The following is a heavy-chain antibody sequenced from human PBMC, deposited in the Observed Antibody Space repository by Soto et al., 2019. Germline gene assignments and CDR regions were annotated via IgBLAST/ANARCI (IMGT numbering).Heavy chain of an antibody. V-gene: IGHV1-69*13. CDR2: IIPIFGTA. CDR1: GGTFSSYA. Sequence: ASVKVSCKASGGTFSSYAISWVRQAPGQGNKWMGGIIPIFGTANYAQKFQGRVTITADESTSTAYMELSSLRSEDTAVYYCASAPSHWVSGGWHYYYYMDVWGKGTTVTVSS. J-gene: IGHJ6*03. CDR3: ASAPSHWVSGGWHYYYYMDV. D-gene: IGHD1-26*01.